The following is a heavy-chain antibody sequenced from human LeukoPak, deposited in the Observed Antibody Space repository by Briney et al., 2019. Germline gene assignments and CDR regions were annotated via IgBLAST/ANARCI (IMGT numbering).Heavy chain of an antibody. CDR1: GGSISSYY. J-gene: IGHJ4*02. CDR3: ARSSIAALLDY. CDR2: IYTSGST. V-gene: IGHV4-4*09. D-gene: IGHD6-6*01. Sequence: SETLSLTCTVSGGSISSYYWSWIRQPPGKGLEWIGYIYTSGSTNYNPSLKSRVTISVDTSKNQFSLKPSSVTAADTAVYYCARSSIAALLDYWGQGTLVTVSS.